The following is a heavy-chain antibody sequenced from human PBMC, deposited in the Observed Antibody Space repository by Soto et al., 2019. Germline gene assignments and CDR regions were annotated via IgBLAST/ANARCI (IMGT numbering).Heavy chain of an antibody. CDR1: GFTFSSYG. Sequence: PGGSLRLSCAASGFTFSSYGMHWVRQAPGKGLEWVAVISYDGSNKYYADSVKGRFTISRDNSKNTLYLQMNSLRAEDTAVYYCAKATGTYDFWSGYSQYWGQG. D-gene: IGHD3-3*01. CDR3: AKATGTYDFWSGYSQY. CDR2: ISYDGSNK. V-gene: IGHV3-30*18. J-gene: IGHJ4*02.